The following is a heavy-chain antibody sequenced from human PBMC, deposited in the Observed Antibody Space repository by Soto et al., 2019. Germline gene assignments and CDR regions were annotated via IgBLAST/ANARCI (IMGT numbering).Heavy chain of an antibody. J-gene: IGHJ6*02. Sequence: PSETLSLTCTVSGGSISSSSYYWGWIRQPPGKGLEWIGSIYYSGSTYYNPSLKSRVTISVDTSKNQFSLKLSSVTAADTAVYYCARVLEAVAGTESWIYYYGMDVWGQGTTVTVSS. V-gene: IGHV4-39*01. CDR2: IYYSGST. CDR1: GGSISSSSYY. D-gene: IGHD6-19*01. CDR3: ARVLEAVAGTESWIYYYGMDV.